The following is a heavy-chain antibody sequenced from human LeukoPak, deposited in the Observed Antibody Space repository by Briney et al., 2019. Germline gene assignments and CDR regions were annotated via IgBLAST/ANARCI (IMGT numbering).Heavy chain of an antibody. CDR1: GFIFSSCS. CDR3: ARGYYSLGYFDY. CDR2: ISSNHAI. V-gene: IGHV3-48*02. J-gene: IGHJ4*02. Sequence: PGGSLRLSCAASGFIFSSCSMSWVRQAPGKGLEWLSYISSNHAIYYADSVKGRFTISRDNAKNSLFLQMNSLRDEDTAVYYCARGYYSLGYFDYWGQGALVTVSS. D-gene: IGHD3-22*01.